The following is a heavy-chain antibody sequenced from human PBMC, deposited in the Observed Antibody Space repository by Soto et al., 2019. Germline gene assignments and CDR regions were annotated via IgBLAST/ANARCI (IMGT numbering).Heavy chain of an antibody. J-gene: IGHJ3*01. CDR2: IYHAGSP. CDR3: ARGSTFRGDFDV. Sequence: HLQESGPGLVKPSGTLSLTCGVSGGSGISSSWWNWVRQSPEKGLEWIGEIYHAGSPNYNPPFQSRIYTSLGRSKNTFSLRLISVTAADAAIYYCARGSTFRGDFDVWGQGTTFTVSS. V-gene: IGHV4-4*02. CDR1: GGSGISSSW. D-gene: IGHD2-21*01.